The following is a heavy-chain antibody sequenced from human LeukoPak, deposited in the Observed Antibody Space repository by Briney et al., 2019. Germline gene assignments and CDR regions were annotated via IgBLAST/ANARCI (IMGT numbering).Heavy chain of an antibody. J-gene: IGHJ4*02. Sequence: PGGSLRLSCAASGFTFSNAWMSWVRQAPGKGLEWVGRIKSKTDGGTTDYAAPVKGRLTISRDDSKNTLYLQMNSLKTEDTAVYYCTTTNVVATISPDYWGQGTLVIVSS. CDR3: TTTNVVATISPDY. V-gene: IGHV3-15*01. CDR2: IKSKTDGGTT. CDR1: GFTFSNAW. D-gene: IGHD5-12*01.